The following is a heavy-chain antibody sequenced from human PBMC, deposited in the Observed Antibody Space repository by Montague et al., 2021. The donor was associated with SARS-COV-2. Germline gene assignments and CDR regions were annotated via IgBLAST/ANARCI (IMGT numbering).Heavy chain of an antibody. D-gene: IGHD2-2*01. CDR1: GDSVSSTSAA. J-gene: IGHJ4*02. V-gene: IGHV6-1*01. Sequence: CAISGDSVSSTSAAWNWIRQSPSRGLEWLGRTYFTSKWSNEYALSVKSRLIISPDTSKNQFSLRLMSVTPDDTAVYYCARAYCSSTSCYPIDYWSQGTLVTVPS. CDR3: ARAYCSSTSCYPIDY. CDR2: TYFTSKWSN.